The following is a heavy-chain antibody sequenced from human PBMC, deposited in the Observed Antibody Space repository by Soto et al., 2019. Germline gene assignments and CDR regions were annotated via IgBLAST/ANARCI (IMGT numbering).Heavy chain of an antibody. CDR2: IKSKTDGGTT. CDR1: GFSLSNAW. Sequence: GGSLRLSCAASGFSLSNAWMSWVRQAPGKGLEWVGRIKSKTDGGTTDYAAPVKGRFTISRDDSKNTLYLQMNSLKTEDTAVYYCTTAPLYPTSRYWGQGTLVTVSS. V-gene: IGHV3-15*01. CDR3: TTAPLYPTSRY. J-gene: IGHJ4*02.